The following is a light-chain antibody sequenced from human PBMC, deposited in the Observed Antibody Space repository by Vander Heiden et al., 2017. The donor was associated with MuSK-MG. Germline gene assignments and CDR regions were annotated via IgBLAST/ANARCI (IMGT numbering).Light chain of an antibody. CDR1: QTVSNNY. J-gene: IGKJ2*01. CDR2: DAS. V-gene: IGKV3-20*01. Sequence: EIVLTQSPGTLSLSPGERATLSCRASQTVSNNYLTWYQQKPGQAPRLLIFDASRSATGIPDRLTRSGSGTDFTLTISRLGPEDFAVYYCLQDGYSLYNFRQGTKPEIK. CDR3: LQDGYSLYN.